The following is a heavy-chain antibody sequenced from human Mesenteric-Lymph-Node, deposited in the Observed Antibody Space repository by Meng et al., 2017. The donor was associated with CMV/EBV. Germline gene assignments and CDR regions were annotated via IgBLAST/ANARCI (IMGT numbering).Heavy chain of an antibody. J-gene: IGHJ5*02. CDR3: ARQPRYCSSTSCLNWFDP. Sequence: GGSLRLSCKGSGYSFTSYWIGWVRQMPGKGLEWMGIIYPGDSDTRYSPSFQGQVTISADKSISTAYLQWSSLKASDTAIYYCARQPRYCSSTSCLNWFDPWGQGTLVTVSS. D-gene: IGHD2-2*01. V-gene: IGHV5-51*01. CDR2: IYPGDSDT. CDR1: GYSFTSYW.